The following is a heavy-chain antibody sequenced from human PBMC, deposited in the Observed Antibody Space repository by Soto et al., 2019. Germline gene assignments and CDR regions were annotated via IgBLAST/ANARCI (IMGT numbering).Heavy chain of an antibody. J-gene: IGHJ4*02. D-gene: IGHD3-22*01. CDR1: GFTFSSYS. Sequence: PGGSLRLSCAASGFTFSSYSMNWVRQAPGKGLEWVSYISSSSSSTYYADSVKGRFTISRDNSKNSLYLQMNSLRAEDTAIYYCAKVPYASSGWYYFDNWGQGTLVTVS. V-gene: IGHV3-48*01. CDR3: AKVPYASSGWYYFDN. CDR2: ISSSSSST.